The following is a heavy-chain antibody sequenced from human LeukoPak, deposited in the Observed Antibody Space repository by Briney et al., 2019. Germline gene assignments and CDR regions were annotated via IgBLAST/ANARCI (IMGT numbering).Heavy chain of an antibody. CDR3: ARTPYSGFHFDY. CDR2: ISSNGGST. V-gene: IGHV3-64*01. Sequence: GGSLRLSCAASGFTFSSYAMHWVRQAPGKRLEYVSAISSNGGSTYYANSVKGRFTISRDNSKNTLYLQMGSLRAEDMAVYYCARTPYSGFHFDYWGQGTLVTVSP. J-gene: IGHJ4*02. CDR1: GFTFSSYA. D-gene: IGHD5-12*01.